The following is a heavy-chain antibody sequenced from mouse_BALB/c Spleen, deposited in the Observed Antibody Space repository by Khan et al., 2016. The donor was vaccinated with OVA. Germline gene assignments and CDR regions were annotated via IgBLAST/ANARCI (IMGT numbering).Heavy chain of an antibody. D-gene: IGHD1-1*01. Sequence: LQQSGPDLVKPGASVKISCKTSGYSFTGYYIHWVKQSQGKSLEWIGRVNPNNGGTTYNQKFKGKAILTVEKSSSTAYMELRSLTSEDSAVYYCGRISIITVEGFAYWGQGTLVTVSA. J-gene: IGHJ3*01. CDR3: GRISIITVEGFAY. CDR1: GYSFTGYY. V-gene: IGHV1-18*01. CDR2: VNPNNGGT.